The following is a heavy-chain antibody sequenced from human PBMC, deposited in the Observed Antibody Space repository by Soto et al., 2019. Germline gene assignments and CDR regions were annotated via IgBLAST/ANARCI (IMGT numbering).Heavy chain of an antibody. CDR2: ISGSGGSK. CDR1: GFTFSSYA. J-gene: IGHJ6*02. Sequence: GGSLRLSCAASGFTFSSYAMSWVRQAPGKGLEWVSAISGSGGSKYYADSVKGRFTISRDNSKNTLYLQMNSLRAEDTAVYYCAKDRSGLKGNYYGMDVWGQGTTVTVSS. V-gene: IGHV3-23*01. CDR3: AKDRSGLKGNYYGMDV. D-gene: IGHD6-19*01.